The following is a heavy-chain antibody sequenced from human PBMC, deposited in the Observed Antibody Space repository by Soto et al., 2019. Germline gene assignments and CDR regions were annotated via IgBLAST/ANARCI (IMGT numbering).Heavy chain of an antibody. D-gene: IGHD2-2*01. Sequence: QVQLVQSGAEVKKPGSSVKVSCKASGGTFSSYAISWVRQAPGQGLEWMGGIIPIFGTANYAQKFQGRVMITADESTSTAYMELSSLRSEDTAVYYCARGWSRNQPKPSYYGMDVWGQGTTVTVSS. CDR2: IIPIFGTA. J-gene: IGHJ6*02. V-gene: IGHV1-69*01. CDR1: GGTFSSYA. CDR3: ARGWSRNQPKPSYYGMDV.